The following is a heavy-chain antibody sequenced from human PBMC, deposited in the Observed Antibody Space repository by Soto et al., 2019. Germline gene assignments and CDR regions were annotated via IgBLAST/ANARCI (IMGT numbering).Heavy chain of an antibody. Sequence: GGSLRLSCAASGFTFSSYWMSWVRQAPGKGLEWVSNISYGGSATYYADSVKGRFTISRDNSKNTLYLQMNSLRAEDTAVYYCAKNPGYYYDSTGYHFDYWGQGTLVTVSS. J-gene: IGHJ4*02. CDR1: GFTFSSYW. V-gene: IGHV3-7*03. CDR3: AKNPGYYYDSTGYHFDY. D-gene: IGHD3-22*01. CDR2: ISYGGSAT.